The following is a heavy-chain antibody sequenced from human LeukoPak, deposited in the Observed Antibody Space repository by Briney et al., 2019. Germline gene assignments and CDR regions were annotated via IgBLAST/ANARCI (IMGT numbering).Heavy chain of an antibody. CDR2: IYTSGST. V-gene: IGHV4-61*02. J-gene: IGHJ4*02. Sequence: KASETLSLTCTVSGGSISSSNYYWNWIRQPAGKGLEWIGRIYTSGSTYYNPSLKSRVTISVDTSKNQFSLKLSSVTAADTAVYYCARDTYYYDSSGYWADYWGQGTLVTVSS. CDR1: GGSISSSNYY. CDR3: ARDTYYYDSSGYWADY. D-gene: IGHD3-22*01.